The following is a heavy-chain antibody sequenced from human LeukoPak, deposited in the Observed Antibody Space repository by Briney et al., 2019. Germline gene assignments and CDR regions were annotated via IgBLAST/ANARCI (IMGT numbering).Heavy chain of an antibody. CDR2: IYYSGST. J-gene: IGHJ3*02. V-gene: IGHV4-30-4*08. Sequence: SETLSLTCTVSGGSISSGDYYWSWLRQPPGKGLEWLGYIYYSGSTDYHPSLKSRVTISVDTSKNQFSLKLSSVPAADTAVYYCAGPKGGWYSGSRGAFDIWGQGTMVTVSS. D-gene: IGHD1-26*01. CDR3: AGPKGGWYSGSRGAFDI. CDR1: GGSISSGDYY.